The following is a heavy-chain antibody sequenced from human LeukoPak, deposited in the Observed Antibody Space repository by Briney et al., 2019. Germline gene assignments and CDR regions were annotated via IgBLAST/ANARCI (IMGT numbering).Heavy chain of an antibody. D-gene: IGHD5-12*01. CDR3: ARSRGYSGYAYDAFDL. CDR2: IYHSGST. CDR1: GGSISSGGYS. J-gene: IGHJ3*01. V-gene: IGHV4-30-2*02. Sequence: SETLSLTCAVSGGSISSGGYSWSWIRQPPGKGLEWIGYIYHSGSTYYNPSLKSRVTISVDRSKNQFSLKLSSVTAADTAVYYCARSRGYSGYAYDAFDLWGQGTMVTVSS.